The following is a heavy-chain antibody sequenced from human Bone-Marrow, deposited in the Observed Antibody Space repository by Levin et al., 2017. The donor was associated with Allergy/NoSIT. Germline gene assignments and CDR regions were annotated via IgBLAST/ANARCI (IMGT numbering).Heavy chain of an antibody. J-gene: IGHJ4*02. CDR3: VRDYFGTNY. D-gene: IGHD3-10*01. Sequence: GGSLRLSCAASGFTFTDWMHWVRQRPGKGLVWVSYINGDGSDTRYADSVKGRFTVSRDNAKNTVYLQMDSLRADDTAIYYCVRDYFGTNYWGQGTLVTVSS. V-gene: IGHV3-74*01. CDR1: GFTFTDW. CDR2: INGDGSDT.